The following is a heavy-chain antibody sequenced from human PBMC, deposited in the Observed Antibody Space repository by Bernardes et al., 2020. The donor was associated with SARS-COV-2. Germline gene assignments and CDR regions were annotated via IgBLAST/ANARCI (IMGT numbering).Heavy chain of an antibody. D-gene: IGHD3-22*01. CDR3: ARRAEKISGYVHRYFDY. V-gene: IGHV3-23*01. Sequence: GGPLRLSCAASGFTFSSSGMSWVQRAPGKGLEWVSAISDDGGITKYADSVKGRFTISRDTSKNTLYLRMNSLRAEDTAVYYCARRAEKISGYVHRYFDYWGQGTLVTVSS. CDR1: GFTFSSSG. J-gene: IGHJ4*02. CDR2: ISDDGGIT.